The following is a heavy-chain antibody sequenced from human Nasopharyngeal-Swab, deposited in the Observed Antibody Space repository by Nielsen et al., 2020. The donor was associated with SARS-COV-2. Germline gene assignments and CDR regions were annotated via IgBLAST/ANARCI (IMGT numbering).Heavy chain of an antibody. Sequence: SLKISCAASGFTFDDYAMHWVRQAPGKGLEWVSGISWNSGSIGYADSVKGRFTISRDNAKNSLYLQMNSLRAEDMALYYCAKGQRFLEWLSPFDYWGQGTLVTVSS. CDR3: AKGQRFLEWLSPFDY. CDR1: GFTFDDYA. D-gene: IGHD3-3*01. CDR2: ISWNSGSI. J-gene: IGHJ4*02. V-gene: IGHV3-9*03.